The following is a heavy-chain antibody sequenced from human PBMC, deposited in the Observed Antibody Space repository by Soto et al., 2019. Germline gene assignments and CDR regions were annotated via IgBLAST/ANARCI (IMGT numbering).Heavy chain of an antibody. D-gene: IGHD3-22*01. CDR1: GFTFSSYG. Sequence: QVQLVESGGGVVQPGRSLRLSCAASGFTFSSYGMHWVRQAPGKGLEWVAVISYDGSNKYYADSVKGRFTISRDNSKNTLYLQMTSRRVEDTAVYYCAAQYYYDSSGYYPFDYWGQGTLVTVSS. V-gene: IGHV3-30*03. CDR3: AAQYYYDSSGYYPFDY. J-gene: IGHJ4*02. CDR2: ISYDGSNK.